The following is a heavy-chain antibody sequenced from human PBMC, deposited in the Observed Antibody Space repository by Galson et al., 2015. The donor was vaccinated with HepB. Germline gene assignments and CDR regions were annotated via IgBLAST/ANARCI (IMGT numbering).Heavy chain of an antibody. J-gene: IGHJ6*02. Sequence: SVKVSCKASGYTFTSYAMHWVRQAPGQRLEWMGWINAGNGNTKYSQKFQGRVTITRDTSASTAYMELSSLRSEDTAVYHCARLRPVGATWGRGYYYYGMDVWGQGTTVTVSS. CDR1: GYTFTSYA. CDR2: INAGNGNT. D-gene: IGHD1-26*01. V-gene: IGHV1-3*01. CDR3: ARLRPVGATWGRGYYYYGMDV.